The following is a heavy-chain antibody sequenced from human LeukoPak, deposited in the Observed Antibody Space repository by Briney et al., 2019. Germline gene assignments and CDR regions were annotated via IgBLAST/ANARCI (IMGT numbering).Heavy chain of an antibody. V-gene: IGHV3-30-3*01. Sequence: GGSLRLSCAASGFTFSSYTIHWVRQAPGKGLEWVAVISYDGFNKYYADSVKGRLTISRDNSKNTLYLQMNSLRAEDTAVYYCARALRFFYYFDYWGQGTLVTVSS. CDR3: ARALRFFYYFDY. CDR2: ISYDGFNK. CDR1: GFTFSSYT. J-gene: IGHJ4*02.